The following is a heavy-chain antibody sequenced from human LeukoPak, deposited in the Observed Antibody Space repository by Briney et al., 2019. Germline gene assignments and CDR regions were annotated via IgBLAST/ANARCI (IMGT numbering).Heavy chain of an antibody. V-gene: IGHV1-2*02. CDR1: GYTFTGYY. D-gene: IGHD3-22*01. CDR2: INPNSGGT. Sequence: GASVKVSCKASGYTFTGYYMHWVRQAPGHGLEWMGWINPNSGGTNYAQKFQGRVTMTRDTSISTAYMELSRLRSDDTAVYYCARDRHYYDSSGYYFHWGQGTLVTVSS. J-gene: IGHJ4*02. CDR3: ARDRHYYDSSGYYFH.